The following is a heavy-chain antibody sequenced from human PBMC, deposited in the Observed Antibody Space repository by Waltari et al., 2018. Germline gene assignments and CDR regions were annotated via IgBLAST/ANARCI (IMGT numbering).Heavy chain of an antibody. V-gene: IGHV1-69*01. J-gene: IGHJ4*02. CDR2: IIPIFGTA. CDR1: GGTFSSYA. CDR3: ARNSWEWLLLN. Sequence: QVQLVQSGAEVKKPGSPVKVSCQASGGTFSSYAIRWVRKAPGQGLEWMGGIIPIFGTANYAQKFQGRVTITADESTSTAYMELSSLRSEDTAVYYCARNSWEWLLLNWGQGTLVTVSS. D-gene: IGHD3-22*01.